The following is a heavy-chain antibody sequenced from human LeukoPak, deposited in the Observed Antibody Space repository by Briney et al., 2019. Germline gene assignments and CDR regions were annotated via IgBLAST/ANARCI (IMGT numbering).Heavy chain of an antibody. V-gene: IGHV1-69*13. CDR1: GGTFSSYA. Sequence: ASVKVSCKASGGTFSSYAISWVRQAPGQGLEWMGGIIPIFGTANYAQNFQGRVTITADESTSTAYMELSSLRSEDTAVYYCARRDGYDDAIDYWGQGALVTVSS. CDR3: ARRDGYDDAIDY. J-gene: IGHJ4*02. D-gene: IGHD5-24*01. CDR2: IIPIFGTA.